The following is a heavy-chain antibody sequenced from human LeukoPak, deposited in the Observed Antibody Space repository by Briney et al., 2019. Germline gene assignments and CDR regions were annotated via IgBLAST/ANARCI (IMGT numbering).Heavy chain of an antibody. Sequence: ASVKVSCRASGYXFTGYYMHWVRQAPGQGLEWMGWINPNSGDTNYAQKFQGRVTMTRDTFISTAYMELSRLRSDDTAVYYCAKGQAGDYWGQGTLVTVSS. CDR1: GYXFTGYY. V-gene: IGHV1-2*02. CDR2: INPNSGDT. J-gene: IGHJ4*02. CDR3: AKGQAGDY.